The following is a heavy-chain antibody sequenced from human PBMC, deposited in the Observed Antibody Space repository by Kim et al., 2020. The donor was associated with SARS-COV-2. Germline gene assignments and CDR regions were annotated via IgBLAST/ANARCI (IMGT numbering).Heavy chain of an antibody. J-gene: IGHJ5*02. Sequence: SETLSLTCAVYGGSFSGYYWSWIRQPPGKGLEWIGEINHSGSTNYNPSLKSRVTISVDTSKNQFSLKLSSVTAADTAVYYCARSGYYGSGKRIRNWFDPWGQGTLVTVSS. CDR1: GGSFSGYY. CDR2: INHSGST. D-gene: IGHD3-10*01. CDR3: ARSGYYGSGKRIRNWFDP. V-gene: IGHV4-34*01.